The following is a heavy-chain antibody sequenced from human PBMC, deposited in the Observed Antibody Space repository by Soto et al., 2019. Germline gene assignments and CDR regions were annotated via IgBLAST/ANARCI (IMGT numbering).Heavy chain of an antibody. CDR1: GGTFSSYA. CDR3: ARSRVTYYYDRSAFDI. D-gene: IGHD3-22*01. J-gene: IGHJ3*02. Sequence: QVQLVQSGAEVKKPGSSVKVSCKASGGTFSSYAISWVRQAPGQGLEWMGGVIPIFGTANYAQKFQGRVTITADESTSTAYMELSSLRSEDTAVYYCARSRVTYYYDRSAFDIWGQGTMVTVSS. V-gene: IGHV1-69*01. CDR2: VIPIFGTA.